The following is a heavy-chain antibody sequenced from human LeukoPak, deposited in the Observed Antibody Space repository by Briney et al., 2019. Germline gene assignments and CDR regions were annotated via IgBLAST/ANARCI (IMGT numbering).Heavy chain of an antibody. CDR2: INHSGST. Sequence: NSSETLSLTCAVYGGSFSVYYWSWIRQPPGKGLEWIGEINHSGSTNYNPSLKSRVTISVDTSKNQFSLKLSPVTAADTAVYYCARGNRGWYPYWGQGTLVTVSS. D-gene: IGHD6-19*01. V-gene: IGHV4-34*01. CDR3: ARGNRGWYPY. J-gene: IGHJ4*02. CDR1: GGSFSVYY.